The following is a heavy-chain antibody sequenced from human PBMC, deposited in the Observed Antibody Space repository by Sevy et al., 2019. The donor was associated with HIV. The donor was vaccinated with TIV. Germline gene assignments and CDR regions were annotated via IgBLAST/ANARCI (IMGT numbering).Heavy chain of an antibody. CDR1: GYSFTSYW. CDR3: ARLGGYCSGGSCYSSSPNWFDP. J-gene: IGHJ5*02. V-gene: IGHV5-51*01. CDR2: IYPGASDT. D-gene: IGHD2-15*01. Sequence: GESLKISCKGSGYSFTSYWIGWVRQMPEKGLEWMGIIYPGASDTRYSPSFQGQVTISADKSISTAYLQWSSLKASDTAMYYCARLGGYCSGGSCYSSSPNWFDPWGQGTLVTVSS.